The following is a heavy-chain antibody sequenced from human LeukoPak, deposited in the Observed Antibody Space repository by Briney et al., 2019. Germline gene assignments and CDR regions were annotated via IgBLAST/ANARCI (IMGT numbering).Heavy chain of an antibody. CDR2: ISSDGANA. Sequence: GGSLRLSCAAPGFTFSTYWMHWVRQVPGKGLVWVSRISSDGANANYADSVKGRFTISRDNARNTLYLQMNSLRAEATAVYYCVLLSLTPGWGQGTLVTVSS. CDR1: GFTFSTYW. V-gene: IGHV3-74*01. J-gene: IGHJ4*02. D-gene: IGHD3-10*01. CDR3: VLLSLTPG.